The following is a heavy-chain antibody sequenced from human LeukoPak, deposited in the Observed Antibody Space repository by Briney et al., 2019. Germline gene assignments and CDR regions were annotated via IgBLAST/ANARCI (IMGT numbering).Heavy chain of an antibody. D-gene: IGHD3-22*01. J-gene: IGHJ4*02. V-gene: IGHV1-69*01. CDR2: IIPIFGTA. CDR1: GGTFSSYA. Sequence: SVKVSCKASGGTFSSYAISWVRQAPGQGLEWMGGIIPIFGTANYAQKFQGRVTITADESTSTAYMELSSLRSEDTAVYYCATPRLKDYYYDSSGYYPFDYWGQGTLVTVSS. CDR3: ATPRLKDYYYDSSGYYPFDY.